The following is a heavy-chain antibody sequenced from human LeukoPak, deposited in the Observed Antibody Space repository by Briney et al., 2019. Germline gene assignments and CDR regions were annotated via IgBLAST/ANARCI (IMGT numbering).Heavy chain of an antibody. D-gene: IGHD3/OR15-3a*01. CDR1: GFTFSSYW. CDR2: IASDGST. CDR3: ARGDWYPPYNWFDP. Sequence: GSLRLSCAASGFTFSSYWMHWVRQAPGKGLVWVSRIASDGSTVYADSVKGRFTISRDNAKDTVYLQMNSLRVEDTAVYYCARGDWYPPYNWFDPWGQGTLVTVSS. J-gene: IGHJ5*02. V-gene: IGHV3-74*01.